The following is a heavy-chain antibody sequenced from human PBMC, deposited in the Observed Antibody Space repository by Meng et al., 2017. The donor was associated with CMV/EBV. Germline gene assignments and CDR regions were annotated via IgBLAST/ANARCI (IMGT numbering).Heavy chain of an antibody. CDR3: ARQLRLGELSPFDY. CDR2: IIPIFGTA. J-gene: IGHJ4*02. Sequence: VQPGDEWMKAAASVKVSCKALRGTFSSYAIRWVRQAPGQGLEWMGGIIPIFGTANYAQKFQGRVKITADESTSTAYMELSSLRSEDTAVYYCARQLRLGELSPFDYWGQGTLVTVSS. CDR1: RGTFSSYA. D-gene: IGHD3-16*02. V-gene: IGHV1-69*01.